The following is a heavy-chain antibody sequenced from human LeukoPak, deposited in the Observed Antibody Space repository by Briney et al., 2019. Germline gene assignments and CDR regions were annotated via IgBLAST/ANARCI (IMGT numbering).Heavy chain of an antibody. CDR1: GDSVTTNLYY. CDR2: IYSSGNT. CDR3: ARRVHNRGLYDLGAFDI. J-gene: IGHJ3*02. V-gene: IGHV4-39*02. D-gene: IGHD1-14*01. Sequence: PSETLSLTCTVSGDSVTTNLYYWAWLRQPPGKGLEWIGNIYSSGNTYFNPSLKGRVNISVDTSKNHFSLRLRSVTATDTAVYYCARRVHNRGLYDLGAFDIWGQGTMVTVSS.